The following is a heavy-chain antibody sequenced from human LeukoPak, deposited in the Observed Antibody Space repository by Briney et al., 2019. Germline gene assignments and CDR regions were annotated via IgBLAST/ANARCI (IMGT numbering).Heavy chain of an antibody. CDR3: AKIAQLWLQFLDY. CDR2: ISASGGST. D-gene: IGHD5-18*01. CDR1: GFTFSSYA. J-gene: IGHJ4*02. V-gene: IGHV3-23*01. Sequence: SGGSLRLSCAASGFTFSSYAMSWVRQAPGKGLEWVSAISASGGSTYYADSVKGRFTISRDNSKNTLYLQMNSLRAEDTAVYYCAKIAQLWLQFLDYWGQGTLVTVSS.